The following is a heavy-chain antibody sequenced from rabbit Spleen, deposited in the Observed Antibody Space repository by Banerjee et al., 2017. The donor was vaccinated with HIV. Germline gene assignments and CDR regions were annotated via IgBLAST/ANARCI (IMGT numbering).Heavy chain of an antibody. D-gene: IGHD1-1*01. CDR1: GVSFSSSSY. CDR3: ARGPVSGIHTYVDYFNL. Sequence: QSLEESGGDLVKPGASLTLTCTASGVSFSSSSYMCWVRQAPGKGLEWIACIHAGSTNNIYYANWAKGRFTISKTSSTTVTLQMTSLTAADTATYFCARGPVSGIHTYVDYFNLWGPGTLVTVS. J-gene: IGHJ4*01. V-gene: IGHV1S40*01. CDR2: IHAGSTNNI.